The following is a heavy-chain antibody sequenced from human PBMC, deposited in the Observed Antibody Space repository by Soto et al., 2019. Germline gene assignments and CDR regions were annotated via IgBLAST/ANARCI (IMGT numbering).Heavy chain of an antibody. V-gene: IGHV3-23*01. J-gene: IGHJ4*02. CDR2: ISGGFGST. CDR1: GFSCISDA. CDR3: ASRSAQVLSLPY. Sequence: GGSLRLCCVASGFSCISDARNWVREAPGKGLEGVSTISGGFGSTYDADSEQGRITFAIDTSKNPLALLVKSLTTEPTAVYYGASRSAQVLSLPYWGPGPNVTVSS.